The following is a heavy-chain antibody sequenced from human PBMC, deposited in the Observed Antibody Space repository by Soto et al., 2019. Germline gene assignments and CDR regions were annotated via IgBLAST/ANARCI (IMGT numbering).Heavy chain of an antibody. CDR1: GFTFSSYG. J-gene: IGHJ4*02. CDR3: AKATTNGGWFNPFDS. D-gene: IGHD6-19*01. Sequence: GGSLRLSCAASGFTFSSYGMHWVRQAPGKGLECVSGLSGSGTSTYYADSVKGRFTISRDNSRDTLFLQMNSLTADDTAVYYCAKATTNGGWFNPFDSWGQGALVTVYS. CDR2: LSGSGTST. V-gene: IGHV3-23*01.